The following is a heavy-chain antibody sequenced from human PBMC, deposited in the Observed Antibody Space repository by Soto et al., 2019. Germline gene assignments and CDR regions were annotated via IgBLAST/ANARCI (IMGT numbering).Heavy chain of an antibody. J-gene: IGHJ5*02. D-gene: IGHD6-19*01. CDR2: TYYRSKWYN. V-gene: IGHV6-1*01. Sequence: PSQTLSLTCAISGDSVSSNSAAWNWIRQSPSRGLEWLGRTYYRSKWYNDYAVSVKSRITINPDTSKNQFSLQLNSVTPEDTAVYYCAMALKRSAAYSSPRDNWFDTWGQGTLVNVSS. CDR3: AMALKRSAAYSSPRDNWFDT. CDR1: GDSVSSNSAA.